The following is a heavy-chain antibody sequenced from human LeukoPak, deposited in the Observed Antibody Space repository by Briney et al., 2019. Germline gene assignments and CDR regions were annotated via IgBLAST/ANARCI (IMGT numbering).Heavy chain of an antibody. D-gene: IGHD1-26*01. CDR1: GYSFTSYW. CDR2: IHPGDSDT. V-gene: IGHV5-51*01. J-gene: IGHJ3*02. CDR3: GRHQHSGSYGAFDI. Sequence: GESLKISCKGSGYSFTSYWIGWVRQMPAKGLEWVGIIHPGDSDTRYSPSFQGQVTISADKSITTAYLQWSSLKASDTAMYYCGRHQHSGSYGAFDIWGQGTMVTVSS.